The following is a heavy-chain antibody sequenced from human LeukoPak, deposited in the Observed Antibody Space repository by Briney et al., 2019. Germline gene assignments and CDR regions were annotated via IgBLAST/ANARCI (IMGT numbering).Heavy chain of an antibody. D-gene: IGHD6-19*01. Sequence: SETLSLTCTVSGASISRSHYFWGWIRQPPGKGLEWIVSSYSSGTTYYNPSLKSRVTMSVDTSKNQFSLKLSSVTAADTAVYYCARWIAVADFDYWGQGTLVTVSS. V-gene: IGHV4-39*07. CDR3: ARWIAVADFDY. CDR2: SYSSGTT. J-gene: IGHJ4*02. CDR1: GASISRSHYF.